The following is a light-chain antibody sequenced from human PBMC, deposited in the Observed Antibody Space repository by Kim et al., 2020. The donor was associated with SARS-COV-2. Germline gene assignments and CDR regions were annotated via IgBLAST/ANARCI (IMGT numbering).Light chain of an antibody. CDR2: KDN. V-gene: IGLV3-25*03. CDR3: QSTDTSGDWV. J-gene: IGLJ3*02. Sequence: SYELTQPPSESVSPGQTARITCSGDALPKQYAYXYQQKPGQAPVLVIFKDNERPSGIPERFSGSSSGTTVTLTISGVQAEDEADYYCQSTDTSGDWVFG. CDR1: ALPKQY.